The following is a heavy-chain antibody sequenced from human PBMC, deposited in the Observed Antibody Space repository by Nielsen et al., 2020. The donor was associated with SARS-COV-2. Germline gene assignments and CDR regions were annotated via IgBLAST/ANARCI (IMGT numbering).Heavy chain of an antibody. V-gene: IGHV3-21*01. J-gene: IGHJ4*02. Sequence: WLRQPPGKGLEWVSSISSSSSYIYYADSVKGRFTISRDNAKNSLYLQMNSLRAEDTAVYYCARGRRKSYGSGSYYNVGYFDYWGQGTLVTVSS. CDR3: ARGRRKSYGSGSYYNVGYFDY. D-gene: IGHD3-10*01. CDR2: ISSSSSYI.